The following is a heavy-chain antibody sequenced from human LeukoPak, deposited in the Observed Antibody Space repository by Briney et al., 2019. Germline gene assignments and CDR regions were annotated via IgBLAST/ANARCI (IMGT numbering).Heavy chain of an antibody. J-gene: IGHJ5*02. CDR3: ARTDLRGSYYLPRP. V-gene: IGHV1-18*04. D-gene: IGHD1-26*01. CDR2: ISAYNGNT. CDR1: GYTFTSYY. Sequence: ASVKVSCKASGYTFTSYYMHWVRQAPGQGLEWMGWISAYNGNTNYAQKLQGRGTMTPDTSTSTAYMELRSLRSDDTAVYYCARTDLRGSYYLPRPWGQGTLVTVSS.